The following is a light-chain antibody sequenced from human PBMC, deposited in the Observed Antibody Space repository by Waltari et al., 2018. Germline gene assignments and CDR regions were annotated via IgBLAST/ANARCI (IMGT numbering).Light chain of an antibody. CDR1: QRMSSF. CDR3: LQSYSLSLFT. J-gene: IGKJ4*01. CDR2: ATS. V-gene: IGKV1-39*01. Sequence: DIQVTQSPSSLSASVGDRVTITCRASQRMSSFLNWYQQKPGKAPRLLISATSNLQSGVPSRFSGSGSGADCTLTINSLQPEDFATYYCLQSYSLSLFTFGGGTKVDIK.